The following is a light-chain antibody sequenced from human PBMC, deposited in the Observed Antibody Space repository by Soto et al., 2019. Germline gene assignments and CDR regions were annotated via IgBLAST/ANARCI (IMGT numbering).Light chain of an antibody. CDR1: QDISNY. J-gene: IGKJ4*01. CDR2: AAS. CDR3: QKYDNAPLT. Sequence: DIQVTQSPSSLSASVGDRVTITCRASQDISNYLAWYQQKPGKVPELLIYAASALVSGVPSRFSGSGWRTDFTLTISRLQPADAATYYCQKYDNAPLTFGGGTKVEIK. V-gene: IGKV1-27*01.